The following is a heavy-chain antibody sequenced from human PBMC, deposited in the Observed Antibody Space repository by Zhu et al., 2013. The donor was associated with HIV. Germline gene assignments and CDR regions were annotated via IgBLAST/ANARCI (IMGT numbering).Heavy chain of an antibody. D-gene: IGHD2-15*01. CDR1: GYIFRNYD. CDR3: TRAPXLHKDFGRRNWFDP. Sequence: QVQLVQSGAEVKKPGASVKVSCWASGYIFRNYDINWVRRAPGQGLEWMGWMNPKSGHTDFARKFQGRVTLTMDIGLSLAYMELYNLGYEDTAVYYCTRAPXLHKDFGRRNWFDPWAREPWSPSP. J-gene: IGHJ5*02. CDR2: MNPKSGHT. V-gene: IGHV1-8*01.